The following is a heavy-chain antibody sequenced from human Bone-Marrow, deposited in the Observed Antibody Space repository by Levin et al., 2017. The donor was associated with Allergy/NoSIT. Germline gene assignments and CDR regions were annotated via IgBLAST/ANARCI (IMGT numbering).Heavy chain of an antibody. D-gene: IGHD3-22*01. J-gene: IGHJ5*02. Sequence: SGPTLVKPTQTLTLTCTFSGFSLSTSKMGVGWFRQSPGKALEWLALIYWDDEKRYSPSLNSRLTITKGTSRNQVVLTMTNMDPVDTATYYCERRRLEYYGRSGYPLFDPWGQGTLVTVAS. CDR1: GFSLSTSKMG. CDR2: IYWDDEK. CDR3: ERRRLEYYGRSGYPLFDP. V-gene: IGHV2-5*02.